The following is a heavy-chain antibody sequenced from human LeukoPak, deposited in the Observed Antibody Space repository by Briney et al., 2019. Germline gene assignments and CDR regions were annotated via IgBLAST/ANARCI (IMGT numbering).Heavy chain of an antibody. V-gene: IGHV4-30-4*01. CDR2: IYYSGST. J-gene: IGHJ3*02. Sequence: SETLSLTCTVSGGSISSGDYYWSWIRQPPGKGLEWIGYIYYSGSTYYNPSLKSRVTISVETSKNQFSLKLSSVTAADTAVYYFARDTFIYYDSSGYQDHDAFDIWGQGTMVTVSS. CDR3: ARDTFIYYDSSGYQDHDAFDI. D-gene: IGHD3-22*01. CDR1: GGSISSGDYY.